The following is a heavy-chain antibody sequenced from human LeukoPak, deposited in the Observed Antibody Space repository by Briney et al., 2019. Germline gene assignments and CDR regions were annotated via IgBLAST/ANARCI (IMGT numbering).Heavy chain of an antibody. D-gene: IGHD3-10*01. CDR2: ISSSGSTI. V-gene: IGHV3-11*01. J-gene: IGHJ6*02. CDR3: ARERGRRFSYYYYGMDV. CDR1: GFTLSDYY. Sequence: GGSLRLSCAASGFTLSDYYMSWIRQAPGKGLEWVSYISSSGSTIYYADSVKGRFTISRDNAKNSLYLQMNSLRAEDTAVYYCARERGRRFSYYYYGMDVWGQGTTVTVSS.